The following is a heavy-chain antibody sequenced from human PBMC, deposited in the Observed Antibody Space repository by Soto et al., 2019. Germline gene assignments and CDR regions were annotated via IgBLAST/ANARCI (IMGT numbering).Heavy chain of an antibody. Sequence: SETLSLTCIVSGESISSSSYYWGWIRQPPGKGLEWIGSIYYSGRTYYNPSFKSRVTISIDTSKNQFSLKLSSVTATDTAVYYCSRQRTTVVTQAYFDHWGQGALVTVSS. CDR2: IYYSGRT. D-gene: IGHD2-21*02. CDR3: SRQRTTVVTQAYFDH. CDR1: GESISSSSYY. J-gene: IGHJ4*02. V-gene: IGHV4-39*01.